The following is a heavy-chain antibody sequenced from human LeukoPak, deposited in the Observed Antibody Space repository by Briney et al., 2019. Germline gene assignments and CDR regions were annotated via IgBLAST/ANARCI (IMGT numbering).Heavy chain of an antibody. CDR2: INTNTGNP. V-gene: IGHV7-4-1*02. J-gene: IGHJ4*02. Sequence: ASVKVSCKASGYTFTSYAMNWVRQAPGQGLEWMGWINTNTGNPTYAQGFTGRFVFSLDTSVSTAYLQISSLKAEDTAVYYCARVEEDGLVSWEYYFDYWGQGTLVTVSS. CDR3: ARVEEDGLVSWEYYFDY. CDR1: GYTFTSYA. D-gene: IGHD1-26*01.